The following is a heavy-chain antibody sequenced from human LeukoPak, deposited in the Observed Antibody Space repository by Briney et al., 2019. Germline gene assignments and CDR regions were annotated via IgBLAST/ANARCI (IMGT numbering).Heavy chain of an antibody. D-gene: IGHD1-26*01. J-gene: IGHJ4*02. CDR1: GGSISSSSYY. CDR3: ARQVGAIDY. CDR2: IYYSGST. Sequence: KASETLSLTCTVSGGSISSSSYYWGWIRQPPGKGLEWIGSIYYSGSTNYNPSLKSRVTISVDTSKNQFSLKLSSVTAADTAVYYCARQVGAIDYWGQGTLVTVSS. V-gene: IGHV4-39*01.